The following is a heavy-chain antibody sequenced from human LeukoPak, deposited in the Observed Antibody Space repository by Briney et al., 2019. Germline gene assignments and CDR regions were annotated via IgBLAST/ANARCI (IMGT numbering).Heavy chain of an antibody. Sequence: GGSLRLSCAASGFTFSSYSMNWVRQAPGKGLEWVSYISSSSTIYYADSVKGRFTISRDNAKNSLYLQMNSLRAEDTAVYYCARDKGDLAAAGTGDYWGQGALVTVSS. D-gene: IGHD6-13*01. CDR1: GFTFSSYS. V-gene: IGHV3-48*01. J-gene: IGHJ4*02. CDR2: ISSSSTI. CDR3: ARDKGDLAAAGTGDY.